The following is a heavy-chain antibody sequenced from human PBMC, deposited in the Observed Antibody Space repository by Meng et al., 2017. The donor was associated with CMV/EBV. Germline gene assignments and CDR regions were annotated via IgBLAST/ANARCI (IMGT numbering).Heavy chain of an antibody. V-gene: IGHV3-30*18. J-gene: IGHJ2*01. CDR2: ISYDGSNK. CDR3: AKDLIRGYSYGSFWYFDL. CDR1: FTFSSYG. Sequence: FTFSSYGMHWVRQAPVKGLEWVAVISYDGSNKYYADSVKGRFTISRDNSKNTLYLQMNSLRAEDTAVYYCAKDLIRGYSYGSFWYFDLWGRGTLVTVSS. D-gene: IGHD5-18*01.